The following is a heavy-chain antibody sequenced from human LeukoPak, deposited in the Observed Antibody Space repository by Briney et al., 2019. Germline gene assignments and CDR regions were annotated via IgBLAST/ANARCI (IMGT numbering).Heavy chain of an antibody. Sequence: ASVKVSCKASGYTFTSYYMHWVRQAPGQGLEWMGWMNPNSGNTGYAQKFQGRVTITRNTSISTAYMELSSLRSEDTAVYYCARGNVVITNWFDPWGQGTLVTVSS. CDR3: ARGNVVITNWFDP. V-gene: IGHV1-8*03. CDR2: MNPNSGNT. D-gene: IGHD3-22*01. CDR1: GYTFTSYY. J-gene: IGHJ5*02.